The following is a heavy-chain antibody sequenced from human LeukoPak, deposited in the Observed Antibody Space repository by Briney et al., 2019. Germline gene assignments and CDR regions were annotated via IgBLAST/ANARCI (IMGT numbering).Heavy chain of an antibody. Sequence: GGSLRLSCAASGFTFSSYGMHWVRQAPGKGLEWVAVIWYDGSNKYYADSVKGRFTISRDNSKNTLYLQMNSPRAEDTAVYYCARDRVWFDPWGQGTLVTVSS. CDR3: ARDRVWFDP. CDR2: IWYDGSNK. D-gene: IGHD6-13*01. J-gene: IGHJ5*02. V-gene: IGHV3-33*01. CDR1: GFTFSSYG.